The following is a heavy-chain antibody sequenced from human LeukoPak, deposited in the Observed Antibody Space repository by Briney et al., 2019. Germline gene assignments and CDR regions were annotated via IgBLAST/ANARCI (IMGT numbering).Heavy chain of an antibody. V-gene: IGHV3-23*01. J-gene: IGHJ5*02. D-gene: IGHD3-10*01. CDR2: ISGSGGST. CDR3: AKDPGPYGSGSYYNADNWFDP. Sequence: GGSLRLSCAASGFTFSSYAMSWVRQAPGKGLEWVSAISGSGGSTYYADSVKGRFTISRDNSKNTLYLQMNSLRAEDTAVYYCAKDPGPYGSGSYYNADNWFDPWGQGTLVTVSS. CDR1: GFTFSSYA.